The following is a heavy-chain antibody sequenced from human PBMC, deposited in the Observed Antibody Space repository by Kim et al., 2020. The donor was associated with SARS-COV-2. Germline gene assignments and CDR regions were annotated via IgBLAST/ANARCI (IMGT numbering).Heavy chain of an antibody. V-gene: IGHV6-1*01. Sequence: SQTLSLTCAISGDSVSSNSAAWNWIRQSPSRGLEWLGRTYYRSKWYNDYAVSVKSRITINPDTSKNQFSLQLNSVTPEDTAVYYCARDGYSGYGKDIVVVVAAREYGMAVWGPGTTVTASS. D-gene: IGHD2-15*01. CDR2: TYYRSKWYN. CDR3: ARDGYSGYGKDIVVVVAAREYGMAV. J-gene: IGHJ6*02. CDR1: GDSVSSNSAA.